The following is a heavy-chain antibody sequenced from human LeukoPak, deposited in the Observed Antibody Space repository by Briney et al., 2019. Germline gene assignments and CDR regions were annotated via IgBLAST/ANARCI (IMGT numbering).Heavy chain of an antibody. CDR2: IYYSGST. V-gene: IGHV4-39*07. J-gene: IGHJ4*02. Sequence: PSETLSLTCTVSGGSISSSSYYWGWIRQPPGKGLEWIGSIYYSGSTYYNPSLKSRVTISVDTSKNQFSLKLTSLTAADTAVYYCARGLSDVYWGQGTLVTVSS. CDR1: GGSISSSSYY. CDR3: ARGLSDVY.